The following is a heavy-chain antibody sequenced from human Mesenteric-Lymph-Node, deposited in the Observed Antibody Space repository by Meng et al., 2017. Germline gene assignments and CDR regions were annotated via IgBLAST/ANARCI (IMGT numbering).Heavy chain of an antibody. V-gene: IGHV3-23*01. CDR1: GLTFSRYA. CDR3: ARDQGSYGNFQH. D-gene: IGHD3-16*01. Sequence: VRLWEVGGVLVPPGGSLRLSGVVFGLTFSRYAMSWVRQAPGEGLEWVSAVSGSGGSIYYVDSVKGRFTISRDNSKNTLYLQMNSLRAEDTAVYHCARDQGSYGNFQHWGQGTLVTVSS. J-gene: IGHJ1*01. CDR2: VSGSGGSI.